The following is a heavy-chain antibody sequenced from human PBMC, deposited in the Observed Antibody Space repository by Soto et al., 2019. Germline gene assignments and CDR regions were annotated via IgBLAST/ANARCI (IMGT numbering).Heavy chain of an antibody. Sequence: EVQLVESGGGLVQPGRSLRLSCAASGFTFDDYAMHWVRQAPGKGLEWVSGISWNSGSIGYADSVKGRFTISRDNAKYSLYLQMTSLRAEDTALYYCAKDLEGYGSGSPHWFDPWGQGTLVTVSS. CDR3: AKDLEGYGSGSPHWFDP. CDR1: GFTFDDYA. D-gene: IGHD3-10*01. V-gene: IGHV3-9*01. J-gene: IGHJ5*02. CDR2: ISWNSGSI.